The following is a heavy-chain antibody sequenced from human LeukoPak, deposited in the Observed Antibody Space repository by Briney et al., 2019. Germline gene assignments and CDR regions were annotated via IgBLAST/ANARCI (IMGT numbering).Heavy chain of an antibody. CDR2: IWYDGSNK. CDR1: GFTFSSYG. CDR3: ARSRTGIAAGMDV. D-gene: IGHD6-25*01. V-gene: IGHV3-33*01. Sequence: GGSLRLSCAASGFTFSSYGMHWVRQAPGKGLEWVAVIWYDGSNKYYADSVKGRFTISRDNSKNTLYLQMNSLRAEDTAVYYCARSRTGIAAGMDVWGHGTTVTVSS. J-gene: IGHJ6*02.